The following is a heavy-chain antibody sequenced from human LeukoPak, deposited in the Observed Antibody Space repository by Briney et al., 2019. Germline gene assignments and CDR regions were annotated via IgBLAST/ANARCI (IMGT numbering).Heavy chain of an antibody. V-gene: IGHV4-59*01. CDR3: ARCYAGPDAFDI. CDR1: GGSISSYY. Sequence: SETLSLTCTVSGGSISSYYWSWIRQPPGKGLEWIGYIYYSGSTNYNPSLKSRVTISVDTSKNQFSLKLSSVTAADTAVYCCARCYAGPDAFDIWGQGTMVAVSS. CDR2: IYYSGST. J-gene: IGHJ3*02. D-gene: IGHD2-2*01.